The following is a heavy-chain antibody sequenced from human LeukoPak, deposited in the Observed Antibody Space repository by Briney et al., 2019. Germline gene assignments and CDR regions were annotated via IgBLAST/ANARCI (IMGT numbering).Heavy chain of an antibody. Sequence: SETLSLTCTVSGYSISSGYYWGWIRQPPGKGLEWIGSIYHSGSTYYNPSLKSRVTISVDTSKNQFSLKLSSVTAADTAVSYCARDRAIIAAAGTPYYFDYWGQGTLVTVSS. D-gene: IGHD6-13*01. V-gene: IGHV4-38-2*02. CDR3: ARDRAIIAAAGTPYYFDY. J-gene: IGHJ4*02. CDR1: GYSISSGYY. CDR2: IYHSGST.